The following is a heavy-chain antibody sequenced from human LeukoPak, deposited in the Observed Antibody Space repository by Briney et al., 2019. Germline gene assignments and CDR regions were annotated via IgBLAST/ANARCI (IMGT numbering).Heavy chain of an antibody. V-gene: IGHV4-59*01. D-gene: IGHD3-16*01. CDR1: GGSISSYY. Sequence: SETLSLTCTVSGGSISSYYWSWIRQPPGKGLEWIGYIYHSGSTYYNPSLKSRVTISVDRSKNQFSLKLNSLTTADTAVYYCTRGAGWLIDYWGQGILVTVSS. CDR2: IYHSGST. CDR3: TRGAGWLIDY. J-gene: IGHJ4*02.